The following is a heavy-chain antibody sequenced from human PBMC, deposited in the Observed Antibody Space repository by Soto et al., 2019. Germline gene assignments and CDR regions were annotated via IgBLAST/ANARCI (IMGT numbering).Heavy chain of an antibody. CDR3: AKGVQWTLPQNWFDP. Sequence: GGSLRLSCAASGFAFSSYAMSWVRQAPGKGLEWVSAISGSGGSTHYADSVKGRFTISRDNSKNTLYLQMNSLRAEDTAVYYCAKGVQWTLPQNWFDPWGQGTLVTVSS. CDR1: GFAFSSYA. J-gene: IGHJ5*02. V-gene: IGHV3-23*01. CDR2: ISGSGGST. D-gene: IGHD6-19*01.